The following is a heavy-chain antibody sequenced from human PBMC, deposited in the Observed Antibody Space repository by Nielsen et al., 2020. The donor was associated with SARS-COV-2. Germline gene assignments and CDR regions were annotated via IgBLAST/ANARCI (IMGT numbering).Heavy chain of an antibody. CDR2: IHSAGSGT. CDR3: AKEGLFGGYFDF. V-gene: IGHV3-23*03. J-gene: IGHJ4*02. Sequence: GGSLRLSCAASGFTFSTYAVNWVRQAPGKGLEWVSLIHSAGSGTDYADSVKGRFTISRDNSKNTLYLQMNSLRAEDTAIYYCAKEGLFGGYFDFWGQGTLVTASS. D-gene: IGHD2-15*01. CDR1: GFTFSTYA.